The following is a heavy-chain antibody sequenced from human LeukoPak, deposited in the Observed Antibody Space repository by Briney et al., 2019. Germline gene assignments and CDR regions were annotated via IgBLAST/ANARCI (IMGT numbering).Heavy chain of an antibody. CDR1: GFTFSSYG. CDR2: ISYDGSNK. CDR3: ASSSTWRSWFDP. D-gene: IGHD6-13*01. V-gene: IGHV3-30*03. J-gene: IGHJ5*02. Sequence: GGSLRLSCAASGFTFSSYGMHWVRQAPGKGLEWVAVISYDGSNKYYADSVKGRFTISRDNSKNMLYLQMNSLRAEDTAVYFCASSSTWRSWFDPWGQGTLVTVSS.